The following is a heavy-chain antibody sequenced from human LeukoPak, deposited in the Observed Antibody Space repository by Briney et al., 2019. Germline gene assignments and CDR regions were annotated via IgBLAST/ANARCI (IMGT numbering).Heavy chain of an antibody. V-gene: IGHV3-23*01. Sequence: GGSLRLSCAASGFTFRLYVMTWVRQAPGKGLEWVSAITGSGGSIYYADSVRGRFTISRDNSKNTLYLQMSSLRAEDTAIYYCAREPDGSGSYFDYWGQGTLVTVSS. CDR2: ITGSGGSI. CDR1: GFTFRLYV. D-gene: IGHD3-10*01. CDR3: AREPDGSGSYFDY. J-gene: IGHJ4*02.